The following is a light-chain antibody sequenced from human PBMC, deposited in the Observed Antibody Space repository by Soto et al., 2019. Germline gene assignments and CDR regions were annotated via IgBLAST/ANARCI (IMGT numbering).Light chain of an antibody. CDR2: GNS. CDR3: QSYDSRLSGWV. V-gene: IGLV1-40*01. J-gene: IGLJ3*02. CDR1: SSNIGAGSD. Sequence: QSVLTQPPSVSGDPGQRVTISCTGSSSNIGAGSDVHVYQQLPGTAPKLLIYGNSNRPSGVPDRFSGSKSGSSASLAITGLQAEDEADYYCQSYDSRLSGWVFGGGTKVTVL.